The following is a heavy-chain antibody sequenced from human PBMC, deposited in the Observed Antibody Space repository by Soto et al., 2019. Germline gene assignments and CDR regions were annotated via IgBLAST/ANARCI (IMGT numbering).Heavy chain of an antibody. J-gene: IGHJ4*02. D-gene: IGHD3-22*01. V-gene: IGHV1-69*01. Sequence: QVQLVQSGAEVKKPGSSVKVSCKASGGTFSSYAISWVRQAPGQGLEWLGGIIPIFGTANYAQKFQGRVTITAVESTSTAYMELSSLRSEDTAVYYCAREGASGSHIGYWGQGTLVTVSS. CDR1: GGTFSSYA. CDR3: AREGASGSHIGY. CDR2: IIPIFGTA.